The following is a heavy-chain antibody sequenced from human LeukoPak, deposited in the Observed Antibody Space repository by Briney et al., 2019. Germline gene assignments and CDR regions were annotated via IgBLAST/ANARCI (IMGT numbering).Heavy chain of an antibody. CDR2: ISTSGGTT. J-gene: IGHJ4*02. Sequence: GGSLRLSCAASGFTFSRYAMNWVRQAPGKGLEWVSSISTSGGTTYYADSVKGRFTISRDNSKNTLFLQMNSLRAEDTAVYYCAKDLSSANYRDYFDYWGQGTLVTVSS. CDR3: AKDLSSANYRDYFDY. D-gene: IGHD3-10*02. V-gene: IGHV3-23*01. CDR1: GFTFSRYA.